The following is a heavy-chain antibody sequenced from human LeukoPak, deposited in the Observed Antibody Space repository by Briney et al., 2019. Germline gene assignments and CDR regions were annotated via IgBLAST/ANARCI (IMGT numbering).Heavy chain of an antibody. V-gene: IGHV4-61*01. J-gene: IGHJ4*01. CDR3: ARDFRYYGSGHSYRGVYFDY. D-gene: IGHD3-10*01. CDR1: GDSVSSDRYY. CDR2: IYSSGSI. Sequence: SETLSLTCSVSGDSVSSDRYYWTWIRQPPGKGLEWIGCIYSSGSINYNPSLESRVTILADTSRNQFSLKLTSVTAADTAVYYCARDFRYYGSGHSYRGVYFDYWGQGTLVTASS.